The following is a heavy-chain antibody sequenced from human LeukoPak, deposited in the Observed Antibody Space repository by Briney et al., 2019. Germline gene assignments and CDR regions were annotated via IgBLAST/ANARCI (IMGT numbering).Heavy chain of an antibody. J-gene: IGHJ3*02. CDR2: ISNNGGYT. V-gene: IGHV3-23*01. D-gene: IGHD1-26*01. CDR3: ARIEWERLGRAFDI. CDR1: GFTFSSSA. Sequence: PGGSLRLSCAASGFTFSSSAMSWVRQAPGKGLEWVSAISNNGGYTYYADSVQGRFTISRDNSKSTLCLQMNSLRAEDMAVYYCARIEWERLGRAFDIWGQGTMVTVSS.